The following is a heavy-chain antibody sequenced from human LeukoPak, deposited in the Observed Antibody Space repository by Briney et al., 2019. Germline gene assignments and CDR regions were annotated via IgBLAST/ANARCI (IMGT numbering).Heavy chain of an antibody. Sequence: GGSLRLSCAASGFTFSHYGMHWVRQTPGAGLEWVAVIWSDGSDKYYAKSVKGRFTISRDNSKNTLYLQMSSLRAEDTAVYYCAKDQGYYYLDYWGQGTLVTVSS. CDR1: GFTFSHYG. V-gene: IGHV3-33*06. J-gene: IGHJ4*02. CDR2: IWSDGSDK. CDR3: AKDQGYYYLDY. D-gene: IGHD2-15*01.